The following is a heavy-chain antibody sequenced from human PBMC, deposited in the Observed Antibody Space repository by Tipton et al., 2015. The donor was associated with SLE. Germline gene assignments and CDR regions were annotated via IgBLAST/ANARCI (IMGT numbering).Heavy chain of an antibody. CDR3: ARESTVTTSDY. V-gene: IGHV3-53*05. J-gene: IGHJ4*02. CDR1: GFTVSSNY. CDR2: IYSGGST. D-gene: IGHD4-17*01. Sequence: LSLTCAASGFTVSSNYMSWVRQAPGKGLEWVSVIYSGGSTYYADSVKGRFTISRDNSKNTLYLQMNSLRAEDTAVYYCARESTVTTSDYWGQGTLVTVSS.